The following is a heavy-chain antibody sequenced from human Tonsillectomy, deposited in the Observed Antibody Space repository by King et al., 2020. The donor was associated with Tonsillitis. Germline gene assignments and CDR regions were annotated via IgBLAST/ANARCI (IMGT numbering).Heavy chain of an antibody. CDR1: GFTFSSYW. Sequence: VQLVESGGGLVQPGGSLRLSCAASGFTFSSYWMHWVRQAPGKGLVWVSRINSDGSSTSYADSVKGRFTISRDNAKNTLYLQMNSLRAEDTAVYYCARFKTYYYGSGSYYDAFDIWGQGKMVTVSS. V-gene: IGHV3-74*01. D-gene: IGHD3-10*01. CDR3: ARFKTYYYGSGSYYDAFDI. CDR2: INSDGSST. J-gene: IGHJ3*02.